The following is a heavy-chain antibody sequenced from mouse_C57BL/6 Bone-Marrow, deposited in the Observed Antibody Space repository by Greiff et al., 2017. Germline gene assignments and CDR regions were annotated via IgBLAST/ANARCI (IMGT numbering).Heavy chain of an antibody. V-gene: IGHV1-64*01. CDR1: GYTFTSYW. J-gene: IGHJ2*01. Sequence: QVQLQQSGAELVKPGASVKLSCTASGYTFTSYWMHWVKQRPGQGLEWIGMIHPNSGSTNYNEKFQSKAPLTVDKSSSTAYMQLSSLTSEDSAVYYCARRCLYPGSFDYWGQGTTLTVSS. CDR2: IHPNSGST. CDR3: ARRCLYPGSFDY. D-gene: IGHD2-2*01.